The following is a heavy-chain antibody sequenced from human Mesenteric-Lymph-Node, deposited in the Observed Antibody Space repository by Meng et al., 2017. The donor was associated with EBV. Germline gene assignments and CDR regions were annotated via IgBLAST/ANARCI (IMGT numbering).Heavy chain of an antibody. D-gene: IGHD2-15*01. CDR1: GGTFAAHA. J-gene: IGHJ4*02. CDR3: ARGEVVVAAPYYFDL. Sequence: QEQLVQSGVEVKKXXXXXKXXCXXSGGTFAAHAISWVRQAPGQGLEWMGGTITLFGTAEYAQKFQGRLTITADESTGAAYMELRSLRSEDTALYYCARGEVVVAAPYYFDLSGQGTLVTVAS. CDR2: TITLFGTA. V-gene: IGHV1-69*01.